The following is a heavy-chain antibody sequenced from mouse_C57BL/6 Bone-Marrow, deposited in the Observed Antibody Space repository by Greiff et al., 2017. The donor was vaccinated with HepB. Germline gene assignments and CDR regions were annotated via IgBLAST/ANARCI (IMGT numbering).Heavy chain of an antibody. CDR1: GYTFTDYY. J-gene: IGHJ1*03. CDR2: INPYNGGT. D-gene: IGHD1-1*01. CDR3: ARAVVYWYFDV. Sequence: DVQLQESGPVLVKPGASVKMSCKASGYTFTDYYMNWVKQSHGKSLEWIGVINPYNGGTSYNQKFKGKATLTVDKSSSTAYMELNSLTSEDSAVYYCARAVVYWYFDVWGTGTTVTVSS. V-gene: IGHV1-19*01.